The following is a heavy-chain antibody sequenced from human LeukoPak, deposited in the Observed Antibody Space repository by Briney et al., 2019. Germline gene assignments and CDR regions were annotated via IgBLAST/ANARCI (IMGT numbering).Heavy chain of an antibody. D-gene: IGHD3-10*01. CDR3: AKDETLSGVNYFAS. CDR2: IIGSGDVS. J-gene: IGHJ4*02. Sequence: PGGSLRLSCSASGFTFSNYAMSWVRQAPGKGLEWVAGIIGSGDVSFYADSVKGRSTISRDNSKDTLYLQMNSLRAEDTAMYFCAKDETLSGVNYFASWGQGALVTVSS. CDR1: GFTFSNYA. V-gene: IGHV3-23*01.